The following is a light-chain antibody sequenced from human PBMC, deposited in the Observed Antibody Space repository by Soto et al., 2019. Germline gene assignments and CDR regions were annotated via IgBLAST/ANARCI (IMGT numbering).Light chain of an antibody. CDR2: DAS. CDR1: QGISNY. Sequence: DIQLTQSRSPLSASVGDRVTITCRASQGISNYLAWYQQKPGKVPKLLIYDASTLQSGVPSRFSGSGSGTDFTLTISSLQPEDVATYYCQKYNSAPLTFVPGTKVDIK. V-gene: IGKV1-27*01. CDR3: QKYNSAPLT. J-gene: IGKJ3*01.